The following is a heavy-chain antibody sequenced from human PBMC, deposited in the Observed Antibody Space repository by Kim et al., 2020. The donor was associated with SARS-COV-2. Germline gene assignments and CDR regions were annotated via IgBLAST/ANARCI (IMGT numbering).Heavy chain of an antibody. CDR2: VGSGGVSI. V-gene: IGHV3-23*01. J-gene: IGHJ4*02. Sequence: GGSLRLSCAASGFTFSNYGMSWVRQAPGKGLEWVSSVGSGGVSIYYADSVKGQCTISRDNSKNTLYLQMNSLRVEDTAVYYCARHIRTLYYFDSWGQGTQVTVSS. CDR3: ARHIRTLYYFDS. D-gene: IGHD2-21*01. CDR1: GFTFSNYG.